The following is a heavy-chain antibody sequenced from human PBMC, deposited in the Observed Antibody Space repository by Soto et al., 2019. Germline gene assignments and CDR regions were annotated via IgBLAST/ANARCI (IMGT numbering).Heavy chain of an antibody. CDR3: AAFDPGPMGFDP. V-gene: IGHV1-58*01. CDR1: GFTFSSSA. Sequence: ASVKVSCKASGFTFSSSAVQWVRQARGQRLEWIGKIVVGSGNTNYAQKFQERVTITRDTSTSTAYMELSSLSSEDTAFYYCAAFDPGPMGFDPWGQGTLVTVSS. CDR2: IVVGSGNT. J-gene: IGHJ5*02. D-gene: IGHD3-9*01.